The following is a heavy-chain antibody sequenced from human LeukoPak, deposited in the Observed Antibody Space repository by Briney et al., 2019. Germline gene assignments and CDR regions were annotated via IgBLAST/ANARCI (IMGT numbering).Heavy chain of an antibody. Sequence: ASVKVSCKASGGTFSSYAISWMRQAPGQGLEWMGWISAYNGNTNYAQKLQSRVTMTTDTSTSTAYMELRSLRSDDTAVYYCARGCPYICGGDIMSNDYWGQGTLVTVSS. D-gene: IGHD2-21*02. J-gene: IGHJ4*02. CDR2: ISAYNGNT. CDR1: GGTFSSYA. V-gene: IGHV1-18*01. CDR3: ARGCPYICGGDIMSNDY.